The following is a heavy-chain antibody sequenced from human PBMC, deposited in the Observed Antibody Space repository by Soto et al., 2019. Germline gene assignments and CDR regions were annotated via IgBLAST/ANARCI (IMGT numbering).Heavy chain of an antibody. CDR3: AKVERQLWLRYFDY. V-gene: IGHV3-23*01. CDR1: GFTFSSFA. J-gene: IGHJ4*02. CDR2: ISGSGGST. Sequence: GGSLRLSCAASGFTFSSFAMSWVRQAPGKGLEWVSAISGSGGSTYYADSVKGRFTISRDNSKNTLYLQMNSLRAEDTAVYYCAKVERQLWLRYFDYWGQGTLVTVSS. D-gene: IGHD5-18*01.